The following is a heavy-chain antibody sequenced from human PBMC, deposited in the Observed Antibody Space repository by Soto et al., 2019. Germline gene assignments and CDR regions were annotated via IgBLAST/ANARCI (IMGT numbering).Heavy chain of an antibody. V-gene: IGHV3-30*04. CDR1: GFDFSHYA. CDR3: GRGSSSWLPQFYYYYYGMDV. CDR2: LSFDGSDE. J-gene: IGHJ6*02. Sequence: GGSLRLSCSASGFDFSHYAVHWVRQAPGTGLEWVALLSFDGSDESFADSVKGRFLVSRDNPKNTVSLQMNSLRADDTAIYYCGRGSSSWLPQFYYYYYGMDVWGQGTTVTVSS. D-gene: IGHD6-13*01.